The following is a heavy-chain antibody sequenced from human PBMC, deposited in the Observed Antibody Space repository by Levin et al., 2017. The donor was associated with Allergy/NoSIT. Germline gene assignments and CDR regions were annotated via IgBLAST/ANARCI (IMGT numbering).Heavy chain of an antibody. CDR1: GGSFSGYY. J-gene: IGHJ6*02. D-gene: IGHD1-7*01. CDR3: ARGQGGGFYNWNYRPGMDV. Sequence: LSQTLSLTCAVYGGSFSGYYWSWIRQPPGKGLEWIGEINHSGSTNYNPSLKSRVTISVDTSKNQFSLKLSSVTAADTAVYYCARGQGGGFYNWNYRPGMDVWGQGTTVTVSS. CDR2: INHSGST. V-gene: IGHV4-34*01.